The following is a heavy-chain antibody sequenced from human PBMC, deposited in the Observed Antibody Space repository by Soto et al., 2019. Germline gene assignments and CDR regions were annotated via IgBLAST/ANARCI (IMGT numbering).Heavy chain of an antibody. V-gene: IGHV3-30-3*01. J-gene: IGHJ4*02. CDR2: ISYDGSNK. D-gene: IGHD6-19*01. CDR3: ARERGGYRSGWYYFDY. CDR1: GFTFSSYA. Sequence: QVQLVESGGGVVQPGRSLRLSCAASGFTFSSYAMHWVRQAPGKGLEWVAVISYDGSNKYYADSVKGRFTISRDNSKNTLYLQMNSLRAEDTAVYYCARERGGYRSGWYYFDYWGQGTLVTVSS.